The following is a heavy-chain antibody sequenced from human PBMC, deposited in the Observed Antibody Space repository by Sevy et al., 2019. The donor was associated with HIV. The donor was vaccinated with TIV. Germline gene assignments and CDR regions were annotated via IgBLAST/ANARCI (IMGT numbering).Heavy chain of an antibody. CDR1: GVTISNYA. CDR3: AKEYSSGYS. Sequence: GGSLRLSCATSGVTISNYAMNWVRQAPGKGLEWVSGISGSGGSTYYADSVKGRFSISRDNSKNTMYLEMNSLRAEDTAVYYCAKEYSSGYSWGQGTLVTVSS. D-gene: IGHD3-22*01. V-gene: IGHV3-23*01. CDR2: ISGSGGST. J-gene: IGHJ5*02.